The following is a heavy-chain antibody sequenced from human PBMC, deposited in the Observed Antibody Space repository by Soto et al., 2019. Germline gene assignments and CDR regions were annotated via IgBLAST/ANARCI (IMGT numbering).Heavy chain of an antibody. V-gene: IGHV5-51*01. Sequence: GESLKISCQCSGYTFSNFWIAWVRQLPGKGLEWMGIIYPGDYETRYSPSFHGKVTISADRSIGTAYLQWSSLEASDSAFYFCARSTRSSPYFDYWGQGARVTVSS. CDR1: GYTFSNFW. D-gene: IGHD6-13*01. CDR3: ARSTRSSPYFDY. CDR2: IYPGDYET. J-gene: IGHJ4*02.